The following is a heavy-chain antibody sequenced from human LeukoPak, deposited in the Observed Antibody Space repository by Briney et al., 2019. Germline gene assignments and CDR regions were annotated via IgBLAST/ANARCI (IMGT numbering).Heavy chain of an antibody. Sequence: PGGSLRLSCAASGFTFSSYGMHWVRQAPGKGLEWVAVISYDGSNKYYADSVKGRFTISRDNSKNTLYLQMNSLRAEDTAVYYCAKGRGAILTGYPDAFDIWGQGTMVTVSS. V-gene: IGHV3-30*18. D-gene: IGHD3-9*01. J-gene: IGHJ3*02. CDR1: GFTFSSYG. CDR2: ISYDGSNK. CDR3: AKGRGAILTGYPDAFDI.